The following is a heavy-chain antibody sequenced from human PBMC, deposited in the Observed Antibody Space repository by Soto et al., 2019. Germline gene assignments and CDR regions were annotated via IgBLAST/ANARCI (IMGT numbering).Heavy chain of an antibody. CDR2: ISGSGGST. D-gene: IGHD3-3*01. V-gene: IGHV3-23*01. Sequence: PGGSLRLSCAASGFTFSSYAMSWVRQAPGKGLEWVSAISGSGGSTYYADSVKGRFTISRDNSKNTLYLQMNSLRAEDTAVYYCAKSPPSRHYDCWSGYPYYYYGMDVWGQGTTVTVSS. CDR3: AKSPPSRHYDCWSGYPYYYYGMDV. CDR1: GFTFSSYA. J-gene: IGHJ6*02.